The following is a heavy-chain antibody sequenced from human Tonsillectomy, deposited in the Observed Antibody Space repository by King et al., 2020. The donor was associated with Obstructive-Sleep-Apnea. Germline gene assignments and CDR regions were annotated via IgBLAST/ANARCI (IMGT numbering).Heavy chain of an antibody. V-gene: IGHV3-7*03. J-gene: IGHJ4*02. D-gene: IGHD3-22*01. CDR3: ERTSRTSYFDTSGHRLDY. CDR1: GFTFSIYW. CDR2: IKQDGGEK. Sequence: VQLVDSGGGLVQPGGSLRLSCAASGFTFSIYWMSWVRQAPGKGLEWVATIKQDGGEKYYVDSVKGRFTISSDDAKNSLYLQMNSLRAEDTAIYYCERTSRTSYFDTSGHRLDYWGQGTLVTVSS.